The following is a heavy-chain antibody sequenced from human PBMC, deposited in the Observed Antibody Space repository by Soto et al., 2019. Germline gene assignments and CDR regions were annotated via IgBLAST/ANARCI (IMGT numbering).Heavy chain of an antibody. V-gene: IGHV1-24*01. CDR1: GDTLTELS. Sequence: ASVKVCCKVYGDTLTELSMHWVRQAPGKGLERTGGFDPEDGETVYAQKFQGRVTMTEDTSTGPAYMELRSLRYEDTAVYFCEAGLQHWGQGTMVTVSS. J-gene: IGHJ4*02. CDR2: FDPEDGET. CDR3: EAGLQH.